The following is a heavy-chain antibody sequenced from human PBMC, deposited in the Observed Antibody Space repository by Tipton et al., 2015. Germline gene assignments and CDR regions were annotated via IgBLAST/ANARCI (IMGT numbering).Heavy chain of an antibody. V-gene: IGHV3-23*01. Sequence: SLRLSCAASGFTFSSHAMSWVRQAPGKGLEWVSAISGSGGSTYYADSVKGRFTISRDSSENTLYLQMNSLRAEDTAVYYCARTIPVAGTYGMDVWGQGTTVTVSS. J-gene: IGHJ6*02. CDR1: GFTFSSHA. CDR2: ISGSGGST. CDR3: ARTIPVAGTYGMDV. D-gene: IGHD6-19*01.